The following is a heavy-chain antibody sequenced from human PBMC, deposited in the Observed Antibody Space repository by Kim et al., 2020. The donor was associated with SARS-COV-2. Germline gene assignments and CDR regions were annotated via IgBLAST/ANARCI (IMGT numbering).Heavy chain of an antibody. CDR2: IYYSGST. D-gene: IGHD3-10*01. CDR1: GGSVSSGSYY. Sequence: ETLSLTCTVSGGSVSSGSYYWSWIRQPPGKGLEWIGYIYYSGSTNYNPSLKSRVTISVDTSKNQFSLKLSSVTAADTAVYYCAREVITMVRGVTPYNWFDPWGQGTLVTVSS. V-gene: IGHV4-61*01. CDR3: AREVITMVRGVTPYNWFDP. J-gene: IGHJ5*02.